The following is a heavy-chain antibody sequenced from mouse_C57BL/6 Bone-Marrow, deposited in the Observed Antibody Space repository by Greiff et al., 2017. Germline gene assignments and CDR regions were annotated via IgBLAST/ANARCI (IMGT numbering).Heavy chain of an antibody. CDR1: GYAFTNYL. CDR3: ATMVTDY. V-gene: IGHV1-54*01. Sequence: VQLQQSGAELVRPGTSVKVSCKASGYAFTNYLIEWVKQRPGQGLEWIGVINPGSGGTNYNEKFKGKATLTADKSSSTAYLQLSSLTSEDSAVXFCATMVTDYWGQGTTLTVSS. D-gene: IGHD2-2*01. J-gene: IGHJ2*01. CDR2: INPGSGGT.